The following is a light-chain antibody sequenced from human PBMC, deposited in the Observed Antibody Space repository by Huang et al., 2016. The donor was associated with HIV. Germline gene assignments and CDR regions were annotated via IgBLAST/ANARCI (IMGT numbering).Light chain of an antibody. J-gene: IGKJ4*01. CDR2: GAS. V-gene: IGKV3-20*01. CDR1: QVITNTH. CDR3: QQYGSSLLS. Sequence: EIVLTQSPGTLFLSPGERATLSCRASQVITNTHLAWYQTKPGQAPRLLIFGASRRATCLPDRFRCSVSVTDFTLTINRLEPEDFAVYYCQQYGSSLLSFGGGTKVEIK.